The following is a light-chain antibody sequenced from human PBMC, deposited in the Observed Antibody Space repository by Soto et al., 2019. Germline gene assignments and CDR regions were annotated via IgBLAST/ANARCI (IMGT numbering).Light chain of an antibody. CDR1: SSNIGSNF. V-gene: IGLV1-47*02. J-gene: IGLJ2*01. CDR3: AAWDDSLSGRL. Sequence: QSVLTQPPSASGTPGQRVTISCSGSSSNIGSNFVSWYQQLPGTAPKLLIYNNNQRPSGVPDRFSGSKSGTSASLAISGLRSEDEADYYCAAWDDSLSGRLFGGGTKVTVL. CDR2: NNN.